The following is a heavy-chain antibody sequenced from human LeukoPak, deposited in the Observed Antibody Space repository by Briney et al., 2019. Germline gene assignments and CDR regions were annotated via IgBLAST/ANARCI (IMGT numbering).Heavy chain of an antibody. CDR2: IHSGGST. CDR3: ARNGYTSSWYRN. Sequence: GGSLRLSCATSGFTVSNAWMNWVRQAPGKGLEWVSVIHSGGSTYYADSVKGRFTISRDNSKNTLYLQMNSLRAEDTAVYYCARNGYTSSWYRNWGQGTLVTVSS. V-gene: IGHV3-53*01. J-gene: IGHJ4*02. D-gene: IGHD6-13*01. CDR1: GFTVSNAW.